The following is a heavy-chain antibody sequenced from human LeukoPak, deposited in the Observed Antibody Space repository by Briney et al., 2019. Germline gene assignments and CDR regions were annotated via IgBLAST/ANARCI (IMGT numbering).Heavy chain of an antibody. J-gene: IGHJ4*02. Sequence: SETLSLTCTVPGGSISSGGYYWSWIRQHPGKGLEWIGYIYYSGSTYYNPSLKSRVTISVDTSKNQFSLKLSSVTAADTAVYYCAREGPSLRSWVYWGQGTLVTVSS. CDR3: AREGPSLRSWVY. D-gene: IGHD7-27*01. V-gene: IGHV4-31*03. CDR1: GGSISSGGYY. CDR2: IYYSGST.